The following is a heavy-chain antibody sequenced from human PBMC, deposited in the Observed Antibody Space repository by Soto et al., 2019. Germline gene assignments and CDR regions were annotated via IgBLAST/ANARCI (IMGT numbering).Heavy chain of an antibody. CDR1: GYSFTDYH. D-gene: IGHD6-13*01. J-gene: IGHJ4*02. CDR3: ARAPPRQSIAAAGDY. Sequence: ASVKVSCKASGYSFTDYHIHWVRQAPGQGLEWMGWMNPNSGNTGYAQKFQGRVTMTRNTSISTAYMELSSLRSEDTAVYYCARAPPRQSIAAAGDYWGQGTLVTVSS. V-gene: IGHV1-8*02. CDR2: MNPNSGNT.